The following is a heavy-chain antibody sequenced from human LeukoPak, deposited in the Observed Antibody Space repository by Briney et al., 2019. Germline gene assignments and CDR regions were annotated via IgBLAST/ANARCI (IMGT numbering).Heavy chain of an antibody. V-gene: IGHV1-46*01. Sequence: ASVKVSCKASGYTFTSTYMHWVRQAPGQGLEWMGIINPSGGSTFYAQKFQGRVTMTRDISTTTDYMELSSLRSDDTAVYYCARSGRGTYYYFDLWGQGTLVTVSS. J-gene: IGHJ4*02. CDR1: GYTFTSTY. D-gene: IGHD5-12*01. CDR3: ARSGRGTYYYFDL. CDR2: INPSGGST.